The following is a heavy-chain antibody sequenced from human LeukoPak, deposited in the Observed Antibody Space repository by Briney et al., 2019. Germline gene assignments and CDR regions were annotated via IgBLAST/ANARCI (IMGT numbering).Heavy chain of an antibody. V-gene: IGHV3-48*03. D-gene: IGHD6-19*01. CDR2: ISSGSTI. J-gene: IGHJ4*02. CDR3: ARESIAVAGAPFDY. Sequence: PGGSLRLSCAASGFTFSSYEMNWVRQAPGKGLEWVSYISSGSTIYDADSVKGRFTISRDNAKNSLYLQMNSLRAEDTAVYCCARESIAVAGAPFDYWGQGTLVTVSS. CDR1: GFTFSSYE.